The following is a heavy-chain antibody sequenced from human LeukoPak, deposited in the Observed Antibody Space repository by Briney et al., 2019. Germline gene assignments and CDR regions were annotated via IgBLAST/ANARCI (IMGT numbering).Heavy chain of an antibody. CDR1: GYTFASYD. J-gene: IGHJ4*02. CDR2: MNPNSGNT. Sequence: GASVKVSCKASGYTFASYDITWVRQAPGQGLEWMGWMNPNSGNTGYARQFKGRVSMTRDTSITTAYMELSSLRPEDTAVYYCARAIRNELLSEFWGQGSLITVSA. V-gene: IGHV1-8*01. CDR3: ARAIRNELLSEF. D-gene: IGHD3-10*01.